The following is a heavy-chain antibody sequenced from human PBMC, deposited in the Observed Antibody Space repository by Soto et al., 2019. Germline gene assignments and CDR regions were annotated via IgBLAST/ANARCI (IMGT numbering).Heavy chain of an antibody. J-gene: IGHJ3*02. CDR3: ARDSEYSGYHDAFDI. V-gene: IGHV3-7*01. CDR2: IKQDGSEK. CDR1: GFTFSSYW. D-gene: IGHD5-12*01. Sequence: PGGSLRLSCAASGFTFSSYWMSWVRQAPGKGLEWVANIKQDGSEKYYVDSVKGRFTISRDNAKNSLYLQMNSLRAEDTAVYYCARDSEYSGYHDAFDIWGQGTMVTVSS.